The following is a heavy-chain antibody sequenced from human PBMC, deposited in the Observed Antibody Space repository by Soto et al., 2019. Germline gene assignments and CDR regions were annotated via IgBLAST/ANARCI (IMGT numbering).Heavy chain of an antibody. CDR1: GGAINSTVYY. J-gene: IGHJ6*02. Sequence: SETLSLTCTVSGGAINSTVYYWGWIRQPPGKGLEWIGSSNYGGPTYYSPSLPSRVTISLDTAKNQFSLNLRSVTAADTAVYYCARHGAYSTSVYYYYDMDVWGQGTTVTVSS. V-gene: IGHV4-39*01. CDR3: ARHGAYSTSVYYYYDMDV. D-gene: IGHD6-13*01. CDR2: SNYGGPT.